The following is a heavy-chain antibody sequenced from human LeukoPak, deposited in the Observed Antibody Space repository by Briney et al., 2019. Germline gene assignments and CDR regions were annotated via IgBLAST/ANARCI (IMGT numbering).Heavy chain of an antibody. D-gene: IGHD1-26*01. J-gene: IGHJ4*02. Sequence: GESLRLSCAASGXTFSTYWMHWVRQAPGEGLVWVSRISSDGSPTIYADSVKGRFTISRDNAKNTVYLQMNSLGAEDTAVYYCARDWEGGVDYWGQGTLVTVSS. CDR3: ARDWEGGVDY. CDR2: ISSDGSPT. CDR1: GXTFSTYW. V-gene: IGHV3-74*01.